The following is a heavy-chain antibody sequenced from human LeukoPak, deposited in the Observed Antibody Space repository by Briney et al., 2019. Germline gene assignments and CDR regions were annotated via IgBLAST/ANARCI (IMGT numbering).Heavy chain of an antibody. D-gene: IGHD2-8*01. CDR3: ARHGLDY. J-gene: IGHJ4*02. Sequence: PGESLRLSCAASGLSFSSFWMNWVRQAPGKGLEWVANIKEDGSEKYYVDSVKGRVTISRDNANKSLYLQMNSLRAEDTAVYYCARHGLDYWGQGTPVTVSS. CDR2: IKEDGSEK. V-gene: IGHV3-7*01. CDR1: GLSFSSFW.